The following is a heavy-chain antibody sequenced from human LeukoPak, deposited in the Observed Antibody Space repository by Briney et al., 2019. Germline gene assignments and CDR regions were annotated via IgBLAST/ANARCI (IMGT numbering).Heavy chain of an antibody. D-gene: IGHD3-22*01. J-gene: IGHJ4*02. Sequence: GGSLRLSCAASGFTFSSYSMNWVRQAPGKGLEWVSSISSSSSYIYYADSVKGRFTISRDNAKNSLYLQMNSLRAEDTAVYYCARVEYDSSGYEEGGDYWGQGTLVTVSS. CDR2: ISSSSSYI. CDR1: GFTFSSYS. CDR3: ARVEYDSSGYEEGGDY. V-gene: IGHV3-21*01.